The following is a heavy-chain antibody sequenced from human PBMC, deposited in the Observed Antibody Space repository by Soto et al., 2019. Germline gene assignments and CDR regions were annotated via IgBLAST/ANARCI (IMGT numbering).Heavy chain of an antibody. CDR3: ARGIQLWAALRRYYYGMDV. CDR1: GGTFSSYA. CDR2: IIPIFGTA. Sequence: SVKVSCKASGGTFSSYAISWVRQAPGQGLEWMGGIIPIFGTANYAQKFQGRVTITADESTSTAYMELSSLRSEDTAVYYCARGIQLWAALRRYYYGMDVWGQGPKVTVSS. D-gene: IGHD5-18*01. V-gene: IGHV1-69*13. J-gene: IGHJ6*02.